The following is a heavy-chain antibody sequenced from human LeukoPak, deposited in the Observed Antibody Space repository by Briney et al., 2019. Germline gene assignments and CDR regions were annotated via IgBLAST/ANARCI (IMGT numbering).Heavy chain of an antibody. V-gene: IGHV3-9*01. CDR2: ISWNSGSI. Sequence: GGSLRLSCAASGFTFDDYAMHWVRQAPGKGLEWVSGISWNSGSIGYADSVKGRFTISRDNAKNSLYLQMNSLRAEDTALYYCAKRGYGASNNWYFDLWGRGTLVTVSS. CDR3: AKRGYGASNNWYFDL. D-gene: IGHD5-18*01. CDR1: GFTFDDYA. J-gene: IGHJ2*01.